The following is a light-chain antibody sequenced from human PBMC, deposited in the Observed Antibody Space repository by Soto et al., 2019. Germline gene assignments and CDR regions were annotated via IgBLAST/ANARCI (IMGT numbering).Light chain of an antibody. J-gene: IGLJ2*01. CDR1: NIGSKG. V-gene: IGLV3-21*02. CDR2: ADS. Sequence: SYELTQPPSVSVAPGQTARITCGGNNIGSKGVHWYQQKPGQAPMLVVYADSDRPSGMPERFSGSNSGNTATLTISRVEAGDEADYYCQVWDSSSDQFGGGTQLTVL. CDR3: QVWDSSSDQ.